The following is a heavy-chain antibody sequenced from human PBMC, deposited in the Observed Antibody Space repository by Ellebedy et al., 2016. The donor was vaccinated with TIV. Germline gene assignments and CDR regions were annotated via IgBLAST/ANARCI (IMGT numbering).Heavy chain of an antibody. CDR1: GGTFSSYA. CDR3: ASETYYYDSSGYYWDY. CDR2: IIPIFGTA. Sequence: SVKVSXKASGGTFSSYAISWVRQAPGQGLEWMGGIIPIFGTANYAQKFQGRVTITADESTSTAYMELSSLRSEDTAVYYCASETYYYDSSGYYWDYWGQGTLVTVSS. D-gene: IGHD3-22*01. J-gene: IGHJ4*02. V-gene: IGHV1-69*13.